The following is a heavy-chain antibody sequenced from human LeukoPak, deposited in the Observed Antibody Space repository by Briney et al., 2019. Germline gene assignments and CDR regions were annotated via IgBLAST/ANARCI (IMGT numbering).Heavy chain of an antibody. CDR3: ARGLYDFWSGYYTRAGFDP. CDR1: GYTFTSYD. D-gene: IGHD3-3*01. V-gene: IGHV1-8*03. CDR2: MNPNGGNT. Sequence: ASVKVSCKASGYTFTSYDINWVRQATGQGLEWMGWMNPNGGNTGYAQKFQGRVTITRNTSISTAYMELSSLRSEDTAVYYCARGLYDFWSGYYTRAGFDPWGQGTLVTVSS. J-gene: IGHJ5*02.